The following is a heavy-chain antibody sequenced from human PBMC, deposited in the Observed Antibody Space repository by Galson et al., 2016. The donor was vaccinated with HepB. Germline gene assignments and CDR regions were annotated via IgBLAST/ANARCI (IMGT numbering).Heavy chain of an antibody. CDR2: IYPGSSDT. CDR1: GYSFSTYW. CDR3: ARHLDNWNSVAFDI. Sequence: QSGAEVKKPGESLKISCKGSGYSFSTYWIGWVRQMPGKGLERTGIIYPGSSDTRYSPSFRGQVTISADNSISTAYLQWSSLKASDTAMYFCARHLDNWNSVAFDIWGQGTMVSVSS. D-gene: IGHD1-7*01. J-gene: IGHJ3*02. V-gene: IGHV5-51*01.